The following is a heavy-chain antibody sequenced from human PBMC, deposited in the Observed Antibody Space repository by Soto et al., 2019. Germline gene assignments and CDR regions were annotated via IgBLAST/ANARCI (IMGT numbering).Heavy chain of an antibody. Sequence: PGGSLRLSCVVSGFIFSNHAMHWVRQTPGKGLEWVALISYDGNHQDYTDSVKGRFTISRDNSKNTLYLQMHSLRVEDTAPYYCVGEVGGRNFNYWGQGTLVTVSS. CDR2: ISYDGNHQ. CDR3: VGEVGGRNFNY. CDR1: GFIFSNHA. D-gene: IGHD1-26*01. V-gene: IGHV3-30*04. J-gene: IGHJ4*02.